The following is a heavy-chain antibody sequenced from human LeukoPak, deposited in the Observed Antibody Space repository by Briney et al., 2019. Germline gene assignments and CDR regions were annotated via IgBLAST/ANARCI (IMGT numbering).Heavy chain of an antibody. CDR3: ARAWTGSGSPREYNWFDP. CDR2: ISAYNGNT. V-gene: IGHV1-18*01. J-gene: IGHJ5*02. D-gene: IGHD3-10*01. CDR1: GYTFTSYG. Sequence: ASVKVSCKASGYTFTSYGISWVRQAPGQGLERMGWISAYNGNTNYAQKLQGRVTMTTDTSTSTAYMELRSLRSDDTAVYYCARAWTGSGSPREYNWFDPWGQGTLVTVSS.